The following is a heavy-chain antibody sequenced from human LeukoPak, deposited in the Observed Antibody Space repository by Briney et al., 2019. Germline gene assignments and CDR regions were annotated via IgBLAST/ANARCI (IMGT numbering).Heavy chain of an antibody. D-gene: IGHD4/OR15-4a*01. Sequence: GSLRLSCAASGFTFSTCSMNWVRQAPGKGLEWVSYISSSGVTIYYADSVKGRLTTSRDNTKNSLYLQMNSLRAKDTAVYYCARVHGAYPFDYWGQGTLVTVSS. CDR1: GFTFSTCS. V-gene: IGHV3-48*01. CDR3: ARVHGAYPFDY. J-gene: IGHJ4*02. CDR2: ISSSGVTI.